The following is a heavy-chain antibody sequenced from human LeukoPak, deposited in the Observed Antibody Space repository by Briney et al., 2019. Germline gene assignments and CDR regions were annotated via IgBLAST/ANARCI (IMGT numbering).Heavy chain of an antibody. D-gene: IGHD3-22*01. CDR3: ARGQPNYYDSSGYLDY. Sequence: SETLSLTCNVSGGSVSRSNYYWAWIRQPPGKGLEWIATINHGGGTHENPSLKSRVTISVDTSKNQFSLKLSSVTAADTAVYYCARGQPNYYDSSGYLDYWGQGTLVTVSS. CDR2: INHGGGT. J-gene: IGHJ4*02. V-gene: IGHV4-39*01. CDR1: GGSVSRSNYY.